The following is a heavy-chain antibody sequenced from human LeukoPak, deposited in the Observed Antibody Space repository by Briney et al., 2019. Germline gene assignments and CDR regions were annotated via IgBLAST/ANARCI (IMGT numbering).Heavy chain of an antibody. D-gene: IGHD6-6*01. V-gene: IGHV1-8*01. J-gene: IGHJ5*02. CDR3: ARGKAARPRRWFDP. Sequence: ASVKVSCKASGYTFTSYDINWVRQATGQGLEWMGWMNPNSGNTGYAQKFQGRVTMTRNTSISTAYMELSSLRSEDTAVYYCARGKAARPRRWFDPWGQGILVTVSS. CDR2: MNPNSGNT. CDR1: GYTFTSYD.